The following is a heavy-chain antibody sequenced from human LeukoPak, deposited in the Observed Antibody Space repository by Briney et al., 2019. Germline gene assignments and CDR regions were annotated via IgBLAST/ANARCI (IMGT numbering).Heavy chain of an antibody. D-gene: IGHD3-10*01. CDR1: GDSISSSY. V-gene: IGHV4-59*01. CDR2: VYYTGSS. CDR3: AGYGSGSYYKAFDF. Sequence: SETLSLTCTVSGDSISSSYWSWIRRPPGKGLEWIGYVYYTGSSYYNPSLKSRATTSIDMSKNQFSLKLTSMTAADTAVYYCAGYGSGSYYKAFDFWGQGILVTVSS. J-gene: IGHJ4*02.